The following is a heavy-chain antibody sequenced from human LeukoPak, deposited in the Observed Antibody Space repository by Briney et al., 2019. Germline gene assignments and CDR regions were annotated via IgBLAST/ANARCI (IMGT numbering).Heavy chain of an antibody. Sequence: GESLKISCKASGYSFTNFWIGWVRQMPGKGLEWMGIIYPGGSQTRYSPSFQGQVTISVDKSISTAYLQWSSLKASDTAVYYCARRLSSGDLDYWGQGTLVTVSS. CDR1: GYSFTNFW. D-gene: IGHD1-26*01. V-gene: IGHV5-51*01. J-gene: IGHJ4*02. CDR3: ARRLSSGDLDY. CDR2: IYPGGSQT.